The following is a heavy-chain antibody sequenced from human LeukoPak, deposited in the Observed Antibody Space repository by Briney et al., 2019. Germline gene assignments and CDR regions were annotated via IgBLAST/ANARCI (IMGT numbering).Heavy chain of an antibody. Sequence: GASVKVSYKASGGTFSSYAISWVRQAPGQGLEWMGGIIPIFGTANYAQKFQGRVTITTDESTSTAYMELSSLRSEDTAVYYCAREILYCSGGSCYHESWFDPWGQGTLVTVSS. V-gene: IGHV1-69*05. CDR2: IIPIFGTA. J-gene: IGHJ5*02. CDR1: GGTFSSYA. CDR3: AREILYCSGGSCYHESWFDP. D-gene: IGHD2-15*01.